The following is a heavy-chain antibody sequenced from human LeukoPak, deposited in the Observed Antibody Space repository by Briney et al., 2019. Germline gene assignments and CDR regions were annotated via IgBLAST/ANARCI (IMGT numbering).Heavy chain of an antibody. V-gene: IGHV1-8*01. J-gene: IGHJ4*02. CDR3: TRAPVPGNY. CDR1: GYTFTTYD. D-gene: IGHD3-10*01. Sequence: ASVKVSCKASGYTFTTYDINWVRQASGQGLEWMGWMNPHSGNTSYAQKFQGRVTMTRDTSINTAYMELSSLTSDDTAVYYCTRAPVPGNYWGQGTLVTVSS. CDR2: MNPHSGNT.